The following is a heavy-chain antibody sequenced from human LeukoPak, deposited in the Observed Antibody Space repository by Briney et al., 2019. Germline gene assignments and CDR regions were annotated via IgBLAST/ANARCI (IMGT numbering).Heavy chain of an antibody. CDR2: IKEDGTET. CDR1: GFMFSSNW. V-gene: IGHV3-7*03. CDR3: AKEGRSLQTY. J-gene: IGHJ4*02. D-gene: IGHD5-24*01. Sequence: GGSLRLSCAASGFMFSSNWMSWVRLAPGKGLEWVANIKEDGTETYYVDSVKGRFTISRDSAKNSLYLQMNSLRVEDTAVYYCAKEGRSLQTYWGQGTLVTVSS.